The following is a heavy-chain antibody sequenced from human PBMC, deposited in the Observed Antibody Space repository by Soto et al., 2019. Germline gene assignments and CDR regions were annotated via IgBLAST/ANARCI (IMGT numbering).Heavy chain of an antibody. V-gene: IGHV4-39*01. CDR1: GGSISRTTYS. J-gene: IGHJ5*02. CDR3: ATYRA. Sequence: SETLSLTCTVSGGSISRTTYSWGWIRQPPGKGLEWIGSIYYSGRTYYIPSLRSRVTISVDTSKNQFSLKLTSVTAADTAVYYCATYRAWAQGTLVTVSS. CDR2: IYYSGRT. D-gene: IGHD3-16*02.